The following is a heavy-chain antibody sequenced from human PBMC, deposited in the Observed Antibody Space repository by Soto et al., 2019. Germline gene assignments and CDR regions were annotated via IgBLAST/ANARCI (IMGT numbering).Heavy chain of an antibody. J-gene: IGHJ4*02. CDR3: GREYGSGSYPDY. CDR1: GYTFTSYG. D-gene: IGHD3-10*01. V-gene: IGHV1-18*04. CDR2: ISAYNGNT. Sequence: QVQLVQSGAEVKKPGATVKVSCKASGYTFTSYGISWVRQAPGQGREWMGWISAYNGNTNYEQKLQGRVTMTTDTSTSTAYMELRSMRSDDTDVYYCGREYGSGSYPDYWGQGTLVTVSS.